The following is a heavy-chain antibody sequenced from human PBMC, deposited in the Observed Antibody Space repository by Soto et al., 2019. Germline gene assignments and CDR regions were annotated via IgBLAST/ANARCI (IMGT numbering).Heavy chain of an antibody. CDR3: ASNPGIAAAGSWDYYGMDV. CDR2: IYYSGST. J-gene: IGHJ6*02. V-gene: IGHV4-39*01. D-gene: IGHD6-13*01. Sequence: LSLTCTVPGGSISSSSYYWGWIRQPPGKGLEWIGSIYYSGSTYYNPSLKSRVTISVDTSKNQFSLQLSSVTAADTAVYYCASNPGIAAAGSWDYYGMDVWGQGTTVTVSS. CDR1: GGSISSSSYY.